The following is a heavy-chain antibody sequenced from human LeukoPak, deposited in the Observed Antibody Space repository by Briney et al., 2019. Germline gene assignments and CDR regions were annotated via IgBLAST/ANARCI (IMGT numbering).Heavy chain of an antibody. D-gene: IGHD2-15*01. Sequence: ASETLSLTCTVSGGSISSYYWSWIRQPPGKGLEWIGYIYYSGSTNYNPSLKSRVTISVDTSKNQFSLKLSSVTAADTAVYYCARSYCSGGSCPEVVDYWGQGTLVTVSS. V-gene: IGHV4-59*08. CDR2: IYYSGST. CDR3: ARSYCSGGSCPEVVDY. CDR1: GGSISSYY. J-gene: IGHJ4*02.